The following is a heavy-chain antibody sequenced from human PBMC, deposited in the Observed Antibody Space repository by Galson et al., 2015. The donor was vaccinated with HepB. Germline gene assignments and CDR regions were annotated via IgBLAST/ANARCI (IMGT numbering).Heavy chain of an antibody. CDR2: IDPSDSYT. D-gene: IGHD2-2*01. CDR1: GYSFTSYW. J-gene: IGHJ4*02. Sequence: QSGAEVKKPGESLRISCKGSGYSFTSYWISWVRQMPGKGLEWMGRIDPSDSYTNYSPSFQGHVTISADKSISTAYLQWSSLKASDTAMYYCARLPDIVVVPATQGSDYWGQGTLVTVSS. CDR3: ARLPDIVVVPATQGSDY. V-gene: IGHV5-10-1*01.